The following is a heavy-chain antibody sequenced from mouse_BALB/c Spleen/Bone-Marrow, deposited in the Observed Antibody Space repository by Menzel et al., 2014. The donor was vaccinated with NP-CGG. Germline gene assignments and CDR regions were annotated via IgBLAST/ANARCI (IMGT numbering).Heavy chain of an antibody. D-gene: IGHD3-1*01. CDR1: GHAFSSSW. J-gene: IGHJ4*01. CDR2: IYPGDGGT. V-gene: IGHV1-82*01. Sequence: QVQLQQSGPELVKPGASVKISCKASGHAFSSSWMNWVKQRPGQGLEWIGRIYPGDGGTNYNGKFKGKATLTADKSSSTAFMQPSSLASEDSAVYFCARQLGLYAMGYWGQGTSVTVSS. CDR3: ARQLGLYAMGY.